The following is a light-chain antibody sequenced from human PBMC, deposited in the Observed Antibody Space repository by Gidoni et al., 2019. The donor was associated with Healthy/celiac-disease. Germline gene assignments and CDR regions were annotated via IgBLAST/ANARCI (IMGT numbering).Light chain of an antibody. Sequence: EIVMTQSPATLSVSQGERATLSCRASQSVSSNLAWYQQKPGQAPRLLIYGASTRAPGIPARFSGSGSGTEFTLTISSLQSEDFAVYYCQQYNNWPLTFGGXTKVEIK. CDR3: QQYNNWPLT. CDR2: GAS. J-gene: IGKJ4*01. V-gene: IGKV3D-15*01. CDR1: QSVSSN.